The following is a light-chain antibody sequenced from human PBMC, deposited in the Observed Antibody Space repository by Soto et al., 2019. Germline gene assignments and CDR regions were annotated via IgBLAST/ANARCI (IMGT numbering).Light chain of an antibody. CDR2: EVN. V-gene: IGLV2-14*01. J-gene: IGLJ1*01. CDR3: NSYTSNNTYV. Sequence: QSALTQPASVSGSPGQSITISCTATSADLGAYNYVSWYQQHPGKAPKLMFYEVNKRPSGVSNRFSASKSGNTASLTISGLQPEDEADYYCNSYTSNNTYVFGTGTKLTVL. CDR1: SADLGAYNY.